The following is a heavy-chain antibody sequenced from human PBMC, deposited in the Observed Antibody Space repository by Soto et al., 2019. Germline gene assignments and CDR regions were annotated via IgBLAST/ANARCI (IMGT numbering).Heavy chain of an antibody. CDR1: GFTFSSYG. V-gene: IGHV3-33*01. D-gene: IGHD4-17*01. Sequence: QVQLVESGGGVVQPGRSLRLSCAASGFTFSSYGRHWVRQAPGKGLEWVAVIWYDGSNKYYADSVKGRFTISRDNSKNTLYLQMNSLRAEDTAVYYCARDEDYGDYVYFQHWGQGTLVTVSS. CDR3: ARDEDYGDYVYFQH. J-gene: IGHJ1*01. CDR2: IWYDGSNK.